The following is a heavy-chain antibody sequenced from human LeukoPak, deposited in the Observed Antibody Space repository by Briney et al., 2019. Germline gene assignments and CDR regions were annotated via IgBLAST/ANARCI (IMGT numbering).Heavy chain of an antibody. D-gene: IGHD3-16*02. J-gene: IGHJ4*02. Sequence: GGSLRLSCAASGFTFSNTWMNWVRQAPGTGLEWIGRIKSKTDGWTTDYAAPVEGRFTISRDDSKNTLYLQMNSLKTEDTGVYYCTTLTFGGVIVLDYWGQGTLLTVSS. CDR2: IKSKTDGWTT. CDR1: GFTFSNTW. V-gene: IGHV3-15*01. CDR3: TTLTFGGVIVLDY.